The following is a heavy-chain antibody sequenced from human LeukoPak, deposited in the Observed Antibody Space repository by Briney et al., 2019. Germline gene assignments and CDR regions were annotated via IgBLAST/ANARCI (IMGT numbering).Heavy chain of an antibody. CDR3: ANSAGQLGFFRDY. V-gene: IGHV3-23*01. D-gene: IGHD5-18*01. CDR1: GFTFSSYA. CDR2: ISGSGGST. J-gene: IGHJ4*02. Sequence: PGGSLRLSCAASGFTFSSYAMSWVRQAPGKGLEWVSAISGSGGSTYYADSVKGRFTFSRDNSKNTLYLQMNSLRAEDTAVYYCANSAGQLGFFRDYLGQGTLVTVSS.